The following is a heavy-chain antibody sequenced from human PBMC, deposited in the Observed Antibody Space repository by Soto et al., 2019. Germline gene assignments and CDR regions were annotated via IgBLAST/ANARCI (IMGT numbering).Heavy chain of an antibody. J-gene: IGHJ6*03. CDR2: IYSGGST. CDR1: GFTVSSNY. Sequence: GGSLRLSCAASGFTVSSNYMSWVRQAPGKGLEWVSVIYSGGSTYYADSVKGRFTISRDNSKNTLYLQMNSLRAEDTAVYYCARDSSSSSGYYYYYYMDVWGKGTTVTVSS. V-gene: IGHV3-66*01. D-gene: IGHD6-6*01. CDR3: ARDSSSSSGYYYYYYMDV.